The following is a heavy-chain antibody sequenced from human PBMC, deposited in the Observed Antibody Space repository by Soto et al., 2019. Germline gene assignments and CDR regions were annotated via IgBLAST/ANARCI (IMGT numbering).Heavy chain of an antibody. CDR2: NYNSGST. D-gene: IGHD2-15*01. J-gene: IGHJ5*02. Sequence: QLLESGSGLVRPSQTLSLTCAVSGGSISSGDYCWSWIRQPPGKGLEWVGYNYNSGSTHYNPSLKSRVTISVDRSKNQFSLKLTSVTAADTAVYYCARVVVAAQGGWFDPWGQGTLVTVSS. V-gene: IGHV4-30-2*01. CDR1: GGSISSGDYC. CDR3: ARVVVAAQGGWFDP.